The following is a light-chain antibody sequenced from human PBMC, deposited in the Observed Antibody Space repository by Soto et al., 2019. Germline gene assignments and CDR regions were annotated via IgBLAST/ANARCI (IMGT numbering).Light chain of an antibody. V-gene: IGKV3-11*01. Sequence: EILMTQSPDTLSVSPGERVTLSCRASRTVSNRLAWYQHKPGQAPRLLISGASNRATGIPARFSGSGSGTDFTLTISSLEPEDFAIYHCQQRRSWPWTFGQGTKVDNK. CDR2: GAS. CDR1: RTVSNR. CDR3: QQRRSWPWT. J-gene: IGKJ1*01.